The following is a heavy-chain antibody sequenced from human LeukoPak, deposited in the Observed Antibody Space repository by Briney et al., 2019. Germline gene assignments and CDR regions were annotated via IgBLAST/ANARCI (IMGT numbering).Heavy chain of an antibody. CDR2: IYSGGVT. D-gene: IGHD6-13*01. CDR3: ARAGGGDKQQLVWYFDL. J-gene: IGHJ2*01. Sequence: SGGSLRLSCAASGFTVSSNYMSWVRRAPGKGLEWVSLIYSGGVTYYADSVKGRFTISRDNSKNTLYLQMNSLRAEDTDVYYCARAGGGDKQQLVWYFDLWGRGTLVTVSS. CDR1: GFTVSSNY. V-gene: IGHV3-53*01.